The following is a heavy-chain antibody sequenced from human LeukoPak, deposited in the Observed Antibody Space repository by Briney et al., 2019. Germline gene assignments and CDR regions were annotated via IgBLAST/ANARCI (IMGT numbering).Heavy chain of an antibody. D-gene: IGHD2-2*01. CDR1: GGSFSGYY. CDR3: ARARRVVPAAAPRWFDP. CDR2: INHSGST. Sequence: SETLSLTCAVYGGSFSGYYWSWIRQPPGKGLEWIGEINHSGSTNYNPSLKSRVTISVDTSKNQFSLKRSSVTAADTAVYYCARARRVVPAAAPRWFDPWGQGTLVTVSS. J-gene: IGHJ5*02. V-gene: IGHV4-34*01.